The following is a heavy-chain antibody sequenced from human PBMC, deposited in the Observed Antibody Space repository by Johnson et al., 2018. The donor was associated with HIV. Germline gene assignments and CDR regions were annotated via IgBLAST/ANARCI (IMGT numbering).Heavy chain of an antibody. J-gene: IGHJ3*02. V-gene: IGHV3-15*01. CDR2: IKSKTDGGTT. CDR3: TTAASSSWYGEDAFDI. Sequence: VQLVESGGGVVKPGGSLRLSCAASGFTFSNAWMSWVRQAPGKGLEWVGRIKSKTDGGTTDYAAPVKGRFTISRDDSKNTLYLQMNSLKTEDTAVYYCTTAASSSWYGEDAFDIWGQGTMVTVSS. D-gene: IGHD6-13*01. CDR1: GFTFSNAW.